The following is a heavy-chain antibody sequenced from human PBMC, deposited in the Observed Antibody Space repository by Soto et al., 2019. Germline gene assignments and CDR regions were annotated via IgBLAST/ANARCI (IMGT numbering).Heavy chain of an antibody. J-gene: IGHJ3*02. V-gene: IGHV3-48*01. Sequence: GGSLRLSCAASGFAVSSKYMTWVRQAPGKGLEWVSYISSSSSTIYYADSVKGRFTISRDNAKNSLYLQMNSLRAEDTAVYYCARGDYYDSSGPFSDAFDIWGQGTMVTVSS. CDR3: ARGDYYDSSGPFSDAFDI. D-gene: IGHD3-22*01. CDR1: GFAVSSKY. CDR2: ISSSSSTI.